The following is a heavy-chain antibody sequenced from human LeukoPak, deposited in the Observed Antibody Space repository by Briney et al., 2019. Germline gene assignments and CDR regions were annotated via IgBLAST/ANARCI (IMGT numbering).Heavy chain of an antibody. J-gene: IGHJ4*02. Sequence: GESLKISCAASELTFSRYSMNWVRQAPGKGLEWVSYISSSGNSIYYADSVKGRFTISRDNAKNSLYLQMNTLRAEDTALYFCATAGHPGYDFWGGFAFYFDRWGQGALVTVSS. V-gene: IGHV3-48*01. CDR3: ATAGHPGYDFWGGFAFYFDR. D-gene: IGHD3-3*01. CDR2: ISSSGNSI. CDR1: ELTFSRYS.